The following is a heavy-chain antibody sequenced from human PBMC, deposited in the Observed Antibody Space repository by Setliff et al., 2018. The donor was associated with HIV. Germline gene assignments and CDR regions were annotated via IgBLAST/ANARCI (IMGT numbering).Heavy chain of an antibody. J-gene: IGHJ6*02. CDR2: IDYSEST. CDR3: ATDLRITLFGGDVYYYYGMDV. V-gene: IGHV4-59*11. CDR1: GGSINDQY. Sequence: PSETLSLTCTVPGGSINDQYFSWIRQPPGKGLEWIGSIDYSESTKYNPSLNSRGTISLDKPKNELSLKLTSVTAADTAVYYCATDLRITLFGGDVYYYYGMDVWGQGTTVTVSS. D-gene: IGHD3-3*01.